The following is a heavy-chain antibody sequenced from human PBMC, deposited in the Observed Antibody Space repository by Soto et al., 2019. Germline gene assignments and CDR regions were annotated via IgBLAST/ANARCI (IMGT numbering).Heavy chain of an antibody. CDR3: ARDGVATLFYFDY. Sequence: GGSLRLSWAASGFTFSSYSMNWVRQAPGKGLEWVSYISSSSSTIYYADSVKGRFTISRDNAKNSLYLQMNSLRAEDTAVYYCARDGVATLFYFDYWGQGTLVTVSS. CDR2: ISSSSSTI. V-gene: IGHV3-48*01. CDR1: GFTFSSYS. J-gene: IGHJ4*02. D-gene: IGHD5-12*01.